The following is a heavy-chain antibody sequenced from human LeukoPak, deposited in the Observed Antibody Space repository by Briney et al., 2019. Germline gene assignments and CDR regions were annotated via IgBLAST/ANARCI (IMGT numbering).Heavy chain of an antibody. D-gene: IGHD5-12*01. CDR3: ARDGDKDIVATIFDNWFDP. CDR1: GFTFSSYW. CDR2: IKQDGSEK. Sequence: GGSLRLSCAASGFTFSSYWMSWVRQAPGKGLEWVANIKQDGSEKYYVDSVKGRFTISRDNAKNSLYLQMNSLRAEDTAVYYCARDGDKDIVATIFDNWFDPWGQGTLVTVSP. J-gene: IGHJ5*02. V-gene: IGHV3-7*01.